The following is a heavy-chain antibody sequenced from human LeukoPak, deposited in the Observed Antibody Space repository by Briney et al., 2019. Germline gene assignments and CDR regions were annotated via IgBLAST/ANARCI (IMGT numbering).Heavy chain of an antibody. CDR1: GFTFNSYD. Sequence: PGGSLRLSCAASGFTFNSYDMYWVRQAPGKGLEWVAVIWYDGNNKYYADSVKGRFTISRDNSKNTLYLQMNSLRAEDTAIYYCARDFNDSGPDYWGQGTPVTVSS. CDR3: ARDFNDSGPDY. D-gene: IGHD3-10*01. V-gene: IGHV3-33*01. CDR2: IWYDGNNK. J-gene: IGHJ4*02.